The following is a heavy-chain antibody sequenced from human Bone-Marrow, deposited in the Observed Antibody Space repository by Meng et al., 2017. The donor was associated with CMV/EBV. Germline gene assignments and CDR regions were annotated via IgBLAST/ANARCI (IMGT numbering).Heavy chain of an antibody. CDR1: GYTFTGYY. CDR3: ARASFDHQLLYNY. V-gene: IGHV1-2*02. Sequence: ASVKVSCKASGYTFTGYYMHWVRQAPGQGLEWMGWINPNSGGTDYAQKFQGRVTMTRDTSISTAYMELSRLRSDDTAVYYCARASFDHQLLYNYWGQGTLVTVSS. J-gene: IGHJ4*02. D-gene: IGHD2-2*02. CDR2: INPNSGGT.